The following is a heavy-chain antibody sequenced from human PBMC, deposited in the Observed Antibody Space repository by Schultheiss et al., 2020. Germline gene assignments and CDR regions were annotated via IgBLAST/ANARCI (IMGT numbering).Heavy chain of an antibody. CDR3: AKSPDGYYNNNWFDP. CDR2: IYYSGST. V-gene: IGHV4-59*04. CDR1: GGSISNYY. Sequence: SETLSLTCTVSGGSISNYYWSWIRQFPGKGLEWIGYIYYSGSTYYNPSLKSRVTISVDTSKNQFSLHLNSVTPEDTAVYYCAKSPDGYYNNNWFDPWGQGTLVTVSS. D-gene: IGHD5-24*01. J-gene: IGHJ5*02.